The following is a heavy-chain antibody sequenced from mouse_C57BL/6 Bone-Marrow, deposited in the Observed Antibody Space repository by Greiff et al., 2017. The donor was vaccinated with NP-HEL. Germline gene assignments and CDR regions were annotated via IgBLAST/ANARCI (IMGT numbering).Heavy chain of an antibody. J-gene: IGHJ1*03. D-gene: IGHD2-1*01. CDR3: TRDNGNYVWYFDV. Sequence: DVQLVESGEGLVKPGGSLKLSCAASGFTFSSYAMSWVRQTPEKRLEWVAYISSGGDYLYYADTVKGRFTISRDNARNTLYLQMSSLKSEDTAMYYCTRDNGNYVWYFDVWGTGTTVTVSS. V-gene: IGHV5-9-1*02. CDR1: GFTFSSYA. CDR2: ISSGGDYL.